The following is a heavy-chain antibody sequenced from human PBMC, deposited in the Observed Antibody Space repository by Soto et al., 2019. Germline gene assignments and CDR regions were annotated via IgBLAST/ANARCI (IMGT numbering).Heavy chain of an antibody. Sequence: QVQLVESGGGVVQPGRSLRLSCAASGFTFSSYAMHWVRQAPGKGLEWVAVISYDGSNKYYADSVKGRFTISRDNSKNTLYLQMNSLRAEDTAVYYCARGGEYQLLSRYYGMDVWGQGTTVTVSS. CDR3: ARGGEYQLLSRYYGMDV. V-gene: IGHV3-30-3*01. CDR2: ISYDGSNK. D-gene: IGHD2-2*01. CDR1: GFTFSSYA. J-gene: IGHJ6*02.